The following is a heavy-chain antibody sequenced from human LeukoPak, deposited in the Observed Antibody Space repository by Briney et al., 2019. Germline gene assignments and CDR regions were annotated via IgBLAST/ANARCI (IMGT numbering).Heavy chain of an antibody. Sequence: PETLSLTCTVSGGSISSYYWSWIRQPPGKGLEWIGYIYYSGSTNYNPSLKSRVTISVDTSKNHFSLKLSSVTAADTAVYYCARGDPFDEGFDYWGQGTLVTVSS. CDR2: IYYSGST. CDR1: GGSISSYY. CDR3: ARGDPFDEGFDY. D-gene: IGHD2/OR15-2a*01. V-gene: IGHV4-59*01. J-gene: IGHJ4*02.